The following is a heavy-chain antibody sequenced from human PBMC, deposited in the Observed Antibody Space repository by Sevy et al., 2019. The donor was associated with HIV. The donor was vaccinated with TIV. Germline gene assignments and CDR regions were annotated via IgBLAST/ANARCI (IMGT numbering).Heavy chain of an antibody. J-gene: IGHJ4*02. CDR2: IHYSGDT. CDR1: GYSISSYYW. Sequence: SETLSLACVVSGYSISSYYWWDWFRRPRGKGLEWIGAIHYSGDTQYTPSLKSRVTVSADTSKNQFSLSLSFMTAADTAIYYCASHDWGREDYWVQGILVTVSS. V-gene: IGHV4-38-2*01. D-gene: IGHD7-27*01. CDR3: ASHDWGREDY.